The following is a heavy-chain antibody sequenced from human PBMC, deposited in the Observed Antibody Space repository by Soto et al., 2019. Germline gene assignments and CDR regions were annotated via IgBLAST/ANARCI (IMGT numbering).Heavy chain of an antibody. CDR1: GGTFSSYA. Sequence: QVQLVQSGAEVKKPGSSVKVSCKASGGTFSSYAISWVRQAPGQGLEWMGGIIPIFGTANYAQKFQGRVTMTADESTSTAYMELSSLRSEDTAVDYCASPRAYYYGSGSSRFDYWGQGTLVTVSS. D-gene: IGHD3-10*01. CDR3: ASPRAYYYGSGSSRFDY. CDR2: IIPIFGTA. J-gene: IGHJ4*02. V-gene: IGHV1-69*01.